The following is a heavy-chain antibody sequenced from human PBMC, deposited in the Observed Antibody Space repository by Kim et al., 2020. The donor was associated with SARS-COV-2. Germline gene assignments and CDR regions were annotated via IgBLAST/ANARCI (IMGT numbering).Heavy chain of an antibody. CDR1: GFTFSGSA. D-gene: IGHD1-26*01. Sequence: GGSLRLSCAASGFTFSGSAMHWVRQASGKGLEWVGRIRSKANSYATAYAASVKGRFTISRDDSKNTAYLQMNSLKTEDTAVYYCTRGYSGSYPAFDYWGQGTLVTVSS. CDR2: IRSKANSYAT. V-gene: IGHV3-73*01. J-gene: IGHJ4*02. CDR3: TRGYSGSYPAFDY.